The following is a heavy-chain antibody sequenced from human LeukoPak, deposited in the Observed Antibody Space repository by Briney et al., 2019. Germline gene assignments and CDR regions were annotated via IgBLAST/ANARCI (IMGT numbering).Heavy chain of an antibody. V-gene: IGHV3-30*03. CDR2: ISYDGSNK. CDR3: ARVPIAVAGTGGDY. J-gene: IGHJ4*02. D-gene: IGHD6-19*01. CDR1: GFTFSSDG. Sequence: GRSLRLSCAASGFTFSSDGMHWVRQAPGKLLEWVAVISYDGSNKYYADSVKGRFTISRDNSKNTLYLQMSSLRAEGTAVYYCARVPIAVAGTGGDYWGQGTLVTVSS.